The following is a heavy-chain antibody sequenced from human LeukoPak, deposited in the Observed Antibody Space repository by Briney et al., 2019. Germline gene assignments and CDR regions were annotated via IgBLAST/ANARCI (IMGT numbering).Heavy chain of an antibody. D-gene: IGHD2/OR15-2a*01. CDR1: VYTFTSYD. CDR3: ASSMDDPYYYYYMDV. CDR2: MNPNSDNT. V-gene: IGHV1-8*01. J-gene: IGHJ6*03. Sequence: ASVKVSCKASVYTFTSYDINWVRQATGQGLEWMGWMNPNSDNTGYAQKFQGRVTMTRNTSISTAYMELSSLRSEDTAVYYCASSMDDPYYYYYMDVWGKGTTVTVSS.